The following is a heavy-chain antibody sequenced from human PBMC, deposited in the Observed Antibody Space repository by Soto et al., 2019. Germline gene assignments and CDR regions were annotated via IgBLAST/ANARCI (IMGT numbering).Heavy chain of an antibody. Sequence: AASVKVSCKASGYTFTSYYMHWVRQAPGQGLEWMGIINPSGGSTSYAQKFQGRVTMTRDTSTSTVYMELSSLRSEDTAVYYCARDCPKGPRSSGWYRYYYYGMDVWGQGTTVTVSS. D-gene: IGHD6-19*01. CDR2: INPSGGST. CDR3: ARDCPKGPRSSGWYRYYYYGMDV. V-gene: IGHV1-46*01. CDR1: GYTFTSYY. J-gene: IGHJ6*02.